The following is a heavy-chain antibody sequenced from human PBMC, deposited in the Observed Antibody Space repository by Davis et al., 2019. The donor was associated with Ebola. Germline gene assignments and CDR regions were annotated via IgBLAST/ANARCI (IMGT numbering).Heavy chain of an antibody. CDR1: GFTFSSYV. J-gene: IGHJ4*02. Sequence: GESLKISCAASGFTFSSYVMSWVRQAPGKGLEWVSGISDGGTSTYYADSVEGRFTISRDNAKNSLYLQMHSLRAEDTAVYYCARGYGTFDYWGQGTLVTVSS. CDR3: ARGYGTFDY. V-gene: IGHV3-23*01. D-gene: IGHD4-17*01. CDR2: ISDGGTST.